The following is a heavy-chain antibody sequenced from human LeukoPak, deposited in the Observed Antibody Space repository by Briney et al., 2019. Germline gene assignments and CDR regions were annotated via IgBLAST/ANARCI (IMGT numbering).Heavy chain of an antibody. CDR2: IYSGGST. J-gene: IGHJ4*02. CDR3: ARGQVIVAYYYFDY. V-gene: IGHV3-66*01. Sequence: GGSLRLSCAASGFTVSSNYMSWVRQAPGKGLEWVSVIYSGGSTYYADSVKGRFTISRDNSKNTLYLQMNSLRAEDTAVYYCARGQVIVAYYYFDYWGQGTLVTVSS. D-gene: IGHD5-12*01. CDR1: GFTVSSNY.